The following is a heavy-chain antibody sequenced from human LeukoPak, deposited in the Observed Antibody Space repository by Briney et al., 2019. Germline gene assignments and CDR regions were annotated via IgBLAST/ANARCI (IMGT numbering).Heavy chain of an antibody. CDR3: AMMGGQNYYDSSGYDDAFDI. J-gene: IGHJ3*02. CDR2: IYYSGNT. D-gene: IGHD3-22*01. V-gene: IGHV4-39*01. CDR1: GGSISSSSYY. Sequence: SETLSLTCTVSGGSISSSSYYWGWIRQPPGKGLEWIGSIYYSGNTYYNPSLKSRVTISVDTSKNQFSLKLSSVTAADTAVYYCAMMGGQNYYDSSGYDDAFDIWGQGTMVTVSS.